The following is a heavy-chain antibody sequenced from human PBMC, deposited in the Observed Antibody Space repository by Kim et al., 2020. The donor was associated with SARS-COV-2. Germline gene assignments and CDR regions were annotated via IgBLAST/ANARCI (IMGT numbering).Heavy chain of an antibody. Sequence: GGSLRLSCAASGFTFSNYAMSWVRQAPGKGLQWVSGISGGDETYYIDSVKGRFTVTRDISKNTLYLQMNSLRVEDTAVYYCAKAFGVLINLNYLHFWGQG. CDR2: ISGGDET. CDR1: GFTFSNYA. D-gene: IGHD3-3*01. J-gene: IGHJ4*02. V-gene: IGHV3-23*01. CDR3: AKAFGVLINLNYLHF.